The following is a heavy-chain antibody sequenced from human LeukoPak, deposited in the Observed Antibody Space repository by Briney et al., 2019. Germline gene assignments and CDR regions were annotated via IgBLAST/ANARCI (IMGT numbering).Heavy chain of an antibody. CDR2: ITDSSTNT. V-gene: IGHV3-23*01. D-gene: IGHD4-17*01. Sequence: GGSLRLSCATSGFIFRNYAMNWVRQAPGKGLEWVSGITDSSTNTYYADSVVGRFTISRDNSKNTLYLQMNSLRADDTAVYYCAKDIDYGDYVVSWGQGTLVTVSS. CDR3: AKDIDYGDYVVS. CDR1: GFIFRNYA. J-gene: IGHJ4*02.